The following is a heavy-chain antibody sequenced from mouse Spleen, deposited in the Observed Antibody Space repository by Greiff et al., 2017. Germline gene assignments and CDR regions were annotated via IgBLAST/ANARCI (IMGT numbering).Heavy chain of an antibody. J-gene: IGHJ2*01. Sequence: QVQLQQPGAELVKPGASVKLSCKASGYTFTSYWMHWVKQRPGRGLEWIGRIDPNSGGTKYNEKFKSKATLTVDKPSSTAYMQLSSLTSEDSAVYYCARGSMITTRGAYNFDYWGQGTTLTVSS. CDR2: IDPNSGGT. V-gene: IGHV1-72*01. D-gene: IGHD2-4*01. CDR1: GYTFTSYW. CDR3: ARGSMITTRGAYNFDY.